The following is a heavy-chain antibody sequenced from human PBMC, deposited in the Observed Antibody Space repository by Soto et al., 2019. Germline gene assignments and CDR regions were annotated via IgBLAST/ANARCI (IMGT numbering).Heavy chain of an antibody. CDR2: ISGSGGST. J-gene: IGHJ4*02. CDR1: GFTFSSYA. CDR3: AKRSPLNYGDYGYYFEY. D-gene: IGHD4-17*01. Sequence: GWSLRLSCAASGFTFSSYAMSWVRQAPGKGLEWVSAISGSGGSTYYADSVKGRFTISRDNSKNTLYLQMNSLRAEDTAVYYCAKRSPLNYGDYGYYFEYWGQGTLVTVSS. V-gene: IGHV3-23*01.